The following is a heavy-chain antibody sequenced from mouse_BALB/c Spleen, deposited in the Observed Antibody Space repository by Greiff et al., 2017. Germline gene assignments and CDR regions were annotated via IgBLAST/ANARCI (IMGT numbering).Heavy chain of an antibody. CDR1: GFTFSSYA. V-gene: IGHV5-4*02. J-gene: IGHJ4*01. CDR2: ISDGGSYT. CDR3: AREGIYYDYDGYAMDY. D-gene: IGHD2-4*01. Sequence: EVQGVESGGGLVKPGGSLKLSCAASGFTFSSYAMYWVRQTPEKRLEWVATISDGGSYTYYPDSVKGRFTISRDNAKNNLYLQMSSLKSEDTAMYYCAREGIYYDYDGYAMDYWGQGTSVTVSS.